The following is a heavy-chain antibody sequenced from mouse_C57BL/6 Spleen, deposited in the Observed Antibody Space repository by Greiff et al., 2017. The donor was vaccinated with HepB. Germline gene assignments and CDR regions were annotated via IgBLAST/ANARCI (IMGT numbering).Heavy chain of an antibody. Sequence: QVQLKQPGAELVRPGSSVKLSCKASGYTFTSYWMHWVKQRPIQGLEWIGNIDPSDSETHYNQKFKDKATLTVDKSSSTAYMQLSSLTSEDSAVYYCARSGSPDYYFDYWGQGTTLTVSS. D-gene: IGHD3-1*01. CDR2: IDPSDSET. V-gene: IGHV1-52*01. J-gene: IGHJ2*01. CDR3: ARSGSPDYYFDY. CDR1: GYTFTSYW.